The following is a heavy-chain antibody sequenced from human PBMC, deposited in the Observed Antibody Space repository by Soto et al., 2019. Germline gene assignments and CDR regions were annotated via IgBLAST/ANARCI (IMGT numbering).Heavy chain of an antibody. D-gene: IGHD2-15*01. CDR2: ISGSGGST. Sequence: EVQLLESGGGLVQPGGSLRLSCAASGFTFSSYAMSWFRRPPGKGLEWVSAISGSGGSTYYADSVKGRFTISRDNSKNTLYLQMNSLRAEDTAVYYCAKGGDIVVVVAATEYYFDYWGQGTLVTVSS. CDR1: GFTFSSYA. J-gene: IGHJ4*02. V-gene: IGHV3-23*01. CDR3: AKGGDIVVVVAATEYYFDY.